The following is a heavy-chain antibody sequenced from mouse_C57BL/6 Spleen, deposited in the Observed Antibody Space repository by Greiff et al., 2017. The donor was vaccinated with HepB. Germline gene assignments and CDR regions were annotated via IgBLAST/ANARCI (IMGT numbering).Heavy chain of an antibody. Sequence: QVHVKQSGPELVKPGASVKISCKASGYAFSSSWMNWVKQRPGKGLEWIGRIYPGDGDTNYNGKFKGKATLTADKSSSTAYMQLSSLTSEDSAVYFCARFYYGSNPYAMDYWGQGTSVTVSS. J-gene: IGHJ4*01. V-gene: IGHV1-82*01. CDR1: GYAFSSSW. CDR2: IYPGDGDT. D-gene: IGHD1-1*01. CDR3: ARFYYGSNPYAMDY.